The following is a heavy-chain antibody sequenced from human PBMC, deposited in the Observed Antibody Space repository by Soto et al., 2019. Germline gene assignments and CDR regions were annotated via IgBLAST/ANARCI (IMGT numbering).Heavy chain of an antibody. CDR1: GFTFSDYY. CDR2: ISSSSDYA. CDR3: ARVAYRSTWYEVDY. J-gene: IGHJ4*02. V-gene: IGHV3-11*05. D-gene: IGHD6-13*01. Sequence: QVQLVESGGGLVKPGGSLRLSCAASGFTFSDYYMSWIRQAPGKGLEWVSYISSSSDYANYADSVRGRFTISRDSAKNSLYLQMNSLRAEDTALYYCARVAYRSTWYEVDYWCRGTLVTVSS.